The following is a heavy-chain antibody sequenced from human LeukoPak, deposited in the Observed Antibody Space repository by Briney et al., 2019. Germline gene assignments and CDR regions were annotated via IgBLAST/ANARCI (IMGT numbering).Heavy chain of an antibody. V-gene: IGHV4-59*01. J-gene: IGHJ2*01. D-gene: IGHD6-13*01. CDR3: ARVYYSNSYDYWYFDL. CDR2: IYYSGST. Sequence: SETLSLTCTVSGGSIRSYYWSRIRQPPGKGLEWIGYIYYSGSTNYNPSLKSRVTISVDTSKNQFSLKLSSVTAADTAVYYCARVYYSNSYDYWYFDLWGRGTLVTVSS. CDR1: GGSIRSYY.